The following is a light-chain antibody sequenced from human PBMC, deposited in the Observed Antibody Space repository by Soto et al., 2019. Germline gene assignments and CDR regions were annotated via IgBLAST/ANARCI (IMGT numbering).Light chain of an antibody. CDR2: GNS. CDR1: SSNIGAGYD. V-gene: IGLV1-40*01. Sequence: QSVLTQPPSVSGAPGQRVTISCTGSSSNIGAGYDVHWYQQLPGTAPKLLIYGNSNRPSGVPDRFSGSKSGTSASLAITGLQAEDEADYYCQSYDSSLSGVFGTGTHLTVL. J-gene: IGLJ1*01. CDR3: QSYDSSLSGV.